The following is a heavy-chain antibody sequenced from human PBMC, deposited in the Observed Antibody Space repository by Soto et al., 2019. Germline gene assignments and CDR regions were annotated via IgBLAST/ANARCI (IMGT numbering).Heavy chain of an antibody. CDR3: VPTVKMDV. CDR2: ISYDGSNK. V-gene: IGHV3-30-3*01. CDR1: GFTFSSYA. D-gene: IGHD4-4*01. Sequence: GGSLRLSCAASGFTFSSYAMHWVRQAPGKGLEWVAVISYDGSNKYYADSVKGRFTISRDNSKNTLYLQMNSLRAEDTAVHYCVPTVKMDVWGQGTTVTVSS. J-gene: IGHJ6*02.